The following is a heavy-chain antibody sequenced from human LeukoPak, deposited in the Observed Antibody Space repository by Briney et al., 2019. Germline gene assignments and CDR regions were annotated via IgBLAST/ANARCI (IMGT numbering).Heavy chain of an antibody. D-gene: IGHD4-17*01. Sequence: ASVKVSCKASGGTFSSYAISWVRQAPGQGLEWMGWISAYNGNTNYAQKLQGRVTMTTDTSTSTAYMELRSLRSDDTAVYYCARDRDYGELLYWGQGTLVTVSS. CDR2: ISAYNGNT. J-gene: IGHJ4*02. CDR1: GGTFSSYA. V-gene: IGHV1-18*01. CDR3: ARDRDYGELLY.